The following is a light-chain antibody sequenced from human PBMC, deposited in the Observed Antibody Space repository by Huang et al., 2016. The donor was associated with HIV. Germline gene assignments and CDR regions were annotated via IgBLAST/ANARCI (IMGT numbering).Light chain of an antibody. CDR3: HQYNNWLLS. J-gene: IGKJ4*01. Sequence: EIVMTQSPATLSVSPGERVTLSCRANRSVSTNLAWYQQRPGQAPRLSISVSSTRAPGIPARFSGSGSVTYFSLTISSLQSEDFALYYCHQYNNWLLSFGGGTRVDI. CDR1: RSVSTN. CDR2: VSS. V-gene: IGKV3-15*01.